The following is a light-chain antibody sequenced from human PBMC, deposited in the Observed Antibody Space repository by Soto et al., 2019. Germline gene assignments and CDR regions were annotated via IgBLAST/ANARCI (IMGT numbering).Light chain of an antibody. Sequence: EIVVTQSPLSLPVILGEPASISCRSSQSLLHSNGFNYLDWYLQRPGQSPQLLIYMASSRASGVPDRFSGSGSGTDFTLTITRVEAEDVGLYYCMQAVQTPWSFGQGTKVDI. CDR1: QSLLHSNGFNY. V-gene: IGKV2-28*01. CDR3: MQAVQTPWS. J-gene: IGKJ1*01. CDR2: MAS.